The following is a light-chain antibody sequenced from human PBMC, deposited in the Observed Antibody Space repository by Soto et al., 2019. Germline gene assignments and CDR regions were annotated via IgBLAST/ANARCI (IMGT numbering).Light chain of an antibody. V-gene: IGKV1-6*01. J-gene: IGKJ1*01. CDR2: AAS. Sequence: AILFTHSPSSRSSSLGDRVTITCRASQGIDSSFAWYQQKPGKAPKLLIYAASSLQSGVPSRFSGSGSGTDFTLTISSLQPEDFATYYCLQDYNYPRTFGQGTKVDI. CDR1: QGIDSS. CDR3: LQDYNYPRT.